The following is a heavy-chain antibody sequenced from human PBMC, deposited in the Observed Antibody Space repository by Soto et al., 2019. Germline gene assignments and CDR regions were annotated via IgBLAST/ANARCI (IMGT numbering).Heavy chain of an antibody. CDR1: GGSISSGDYY. CDR3: ARDLLERHGYSDAFEI. CDR2: IYYSGST. J-gene: IGHJ3*02. D-gene: IGHD1-1*01. Sequence: TLSLTCTVSGGSISSGDYYWSWIRQPPGKGLEWIGYIYYSGSTYYNPSLKSRVTISVDTSKNQFSLKLSSVTAADTAVYYCARDLLERHGYSDAFEIWGQGTMVTVSS. V-gene: IGHV4-30-4*01.